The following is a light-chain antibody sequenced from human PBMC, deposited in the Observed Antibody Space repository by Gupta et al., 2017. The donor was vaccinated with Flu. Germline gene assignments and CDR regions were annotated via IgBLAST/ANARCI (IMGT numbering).Light chain of an antibody. CDR3: QVWDTTNDRHV. CDR2: DDD. Sequence: GKTARITGGGDNIRAKTVHCYRQKPGQAPVLVVYDDDDRPSGIPERFSGSNSGSTATLTISRVEAGDEADYYCQVWDTTNDRHVFGAGTRVAVL. V-gene: IGLV3-21*03. CDR1: NIRAKT. J-gene: IGLJ1*01.